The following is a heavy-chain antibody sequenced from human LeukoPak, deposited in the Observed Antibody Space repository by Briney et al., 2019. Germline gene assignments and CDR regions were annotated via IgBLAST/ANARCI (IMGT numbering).Heavy chain of an antibody. V-gene: IGHV1-69*13. Sequence: ASVKVSCKASGVTLSSFTITWVRQAPGQGLEWMGGIIPVFGTANYAQKFQGRGTITADESTRAAYMELTSLRSEDTAVYYCARRGRSSSLDVPWFDSWGQGTLVTVSS. CDR1: GVTLSSFT. CDR3: ARRGRSSSLDVPWFDS. D-gene: IGHD6-6*01. CDR2: IIPVFGTA. J-gene: IGHJ5*01.